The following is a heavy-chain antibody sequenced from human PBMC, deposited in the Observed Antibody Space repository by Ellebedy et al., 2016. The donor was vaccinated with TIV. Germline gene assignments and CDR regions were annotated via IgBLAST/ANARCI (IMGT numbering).Heavy chain of an antibody. CDR3: ARAPRPTYYYDSSGPNTFFDL. Sequence: PGGSLRLSCAASGFTFSDYYMSWIRQAPGKGLEWVSYISSSGSTIYYADSVKGRFTNSRDNAKNSLYLQMNSLRAEDTAVYYCARAPRPTYYYDSSGPNTFFDLWGRGTLVTVSS. J-gene: IGHJ2*01. CDR1: GFTFSDYY. CDR2: ISSSGSTI. V-gene: IGHV3-11*01. D-gene: IGHD3-22*01.